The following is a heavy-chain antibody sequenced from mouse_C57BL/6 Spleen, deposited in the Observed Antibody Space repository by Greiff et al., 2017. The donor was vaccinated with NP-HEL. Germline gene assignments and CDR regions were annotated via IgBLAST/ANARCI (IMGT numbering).Heavy chain of an antibody. CDR1: GYTFPDHT. D-gene: IGHD1-1*02. J-gene: IGHJ4*01. CDR2: IYPRDGST. Sequence: VQLQQSDAELVKPGASVKISCKVSGYTFPDHTIHWMKQRPEQGLEWIGYIYPRDGSTKYNETFKGKATLTADKSSSTAYMQLNSLTSEDSAVYVCAGDLWYYAMDYWGQGTSVTVSS. CDR3: AGDLWYYAMDY. V-gene: IGHV1-78*01.